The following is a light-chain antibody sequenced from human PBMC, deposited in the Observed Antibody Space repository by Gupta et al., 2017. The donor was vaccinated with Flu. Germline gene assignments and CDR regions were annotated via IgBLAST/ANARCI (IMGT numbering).Light chain of an antibody. CDR3: QQSFSTPRT. Sequence: DIQMTQSPSSLSASVRDRVTITCRASQSITVYLNWYQQKPGKAPKLLIYDASSLQSGVPSRFSGRGSGTDFTLTISSLQPEDFATYYCQQSFSTPRTFGQGTKVEI. V-gene: IGKV1-39*01. CDR2: DAS. J-gene: IGKJ1*01. CDR1: QSITVY.